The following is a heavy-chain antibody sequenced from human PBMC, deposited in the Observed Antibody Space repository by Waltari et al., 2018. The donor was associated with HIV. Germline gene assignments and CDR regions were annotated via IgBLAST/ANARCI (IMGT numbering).Heavy chain of an antibody. CDR3: ARIGTFPHNYAIDF. CDR1: GLTFTTYW. Sequence: EGQLMASGGGLVKSGCSLSLSCAGSGLTFTTYWTSWVRQTPGKGLEWVAYIKDDGSEKYYMGSVKGRFTISRDNAKNSMFLQMNSLRAEDTAVYYCARIGTFPHNYAIDFWGQGTTVTVSS. CDR2: IKDDGSEK. D-gene: IGHD1-26*01. J-gene: IGHJ6*02. V-gene: IGHV3-7*01.